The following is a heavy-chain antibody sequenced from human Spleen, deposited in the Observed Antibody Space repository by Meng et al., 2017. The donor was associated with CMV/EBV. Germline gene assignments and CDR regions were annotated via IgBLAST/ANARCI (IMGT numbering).Heavy chain of an antibody. Sequence: SGYDLRHYWIAWVRQMPGKGLEWMGIIYPGDSDTRYSPSFQGQVTFSADKSITTVYLQWSSLKASDTAIYYCARLQLVDFHYQEMDVWGQGTTVTVSS. J-gene: IGHJ6*02. CDR1: GYDLRHYW. CDR2: IYPGDSDT. V-gene: IGHV5-51*01. D-gene: IGHD6-6*01. CDR3: ARLQLVDFHYQEMDV.